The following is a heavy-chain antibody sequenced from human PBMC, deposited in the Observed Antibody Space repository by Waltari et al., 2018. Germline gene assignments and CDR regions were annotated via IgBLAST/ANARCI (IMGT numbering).Heavy chain of an antibody. Sequence: EVQLVESGGGLVQPGGSLRLSCAASGFTFSSYWMSWVRQAPGTGRAWVANIKQDGSEKYYVDSVKGRFTISRDNAKNSLYLQMNSLRAEDTAVYYCARLQGAPDFWSQPYYYYYMDVWGKGTTVTVSS. CDR2: IKQDGSEK. CDR3: ARLQGAPDFWSQPYYYYYMDV. D-gene: IGHD3-3*01. J-gene: IGHJ6*03. V-gene: IGHV3-7*01. CDR1: GFTFSSYW.